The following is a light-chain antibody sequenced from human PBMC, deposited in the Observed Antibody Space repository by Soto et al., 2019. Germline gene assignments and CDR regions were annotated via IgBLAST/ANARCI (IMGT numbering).Light chain of an antibody. J-gene: IGKJ4*01. V-gene: IGKV1-9*01. CDR1: QDITNH. CDR2: AAF. CDR3: QQLNSYPLT. Sequence: DIRLTQSPSFVSASVGDRITITCRTSQDITNHLAWYQQKPGKAPNLLIYAAFTLHRGVPSRFSGSGSGADFTLTISSLQPEDLATYYCQQLNSYPLTFGGGTKVEI.